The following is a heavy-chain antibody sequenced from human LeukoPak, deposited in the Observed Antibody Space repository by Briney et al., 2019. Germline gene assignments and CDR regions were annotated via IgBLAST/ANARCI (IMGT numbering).Heavy chain of an antibody. CDR1: GYTFTSYG. J-gene: IGHJ4*02. V-gene: IGHV1-18*01. D-gene: IGHD3-22*01. CDR2: ISAYNGNT. Sequence: ASVKVSCKASGYTFTSYGISWVRQAPGQGLEWMGWISAYNGNTNYAQKLQGRVTMTTDTSTSTAYMELRSLRSEDTAVYYCASPPYYDSSGYWSGFDYWGQGTLVTVSS. CDR3: ASPPYYDSSGYWSGFDY.